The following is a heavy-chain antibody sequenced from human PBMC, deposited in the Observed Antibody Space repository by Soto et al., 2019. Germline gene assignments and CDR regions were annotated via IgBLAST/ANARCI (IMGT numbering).Heavy chain of an antibody. CDR3: TTDLVVVVAALYFDY. CDR2: IKSKTDGGTT. CDR1: GFTFSNAW. J-gene: IGHJ4*02. V-gene: IGHV3-15*07. D-gene: IGHD2-15*01. Sequence: NPGGSLRLSCAASGFTFSNAWMNWVRQAPGKGLEWVGRIKSKTDGGTTDYAAPVKGRFTISRDDSKNTLYLQMNSLKTEDTAVYYCTTDLVVVVAALYFDYWGQGTLVTVSS.